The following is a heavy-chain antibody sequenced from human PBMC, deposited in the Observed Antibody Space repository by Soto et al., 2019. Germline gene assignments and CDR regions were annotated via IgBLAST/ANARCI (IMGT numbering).Heavy chain of an antibody. CDR2: ISWNSGRI. D-gene: IGHD3-10*01. CDR3: TRSVEFSASDYFGF. Sequence: EVQLVQYGGGWVQPGRSLRLSCGASGFTFDDYGMHWDRQAPGKGLEWVSSISWNSGRIGYADSVKGRFTISRDNVKNSLYLQMNSLRAEDTALYYCTRSVEFSASDYFGFWGQGTLVSVSS. CDR1: GFTFDDYG. J-gene: IGHJ4*02. V-gene: IGHV3-9*01.